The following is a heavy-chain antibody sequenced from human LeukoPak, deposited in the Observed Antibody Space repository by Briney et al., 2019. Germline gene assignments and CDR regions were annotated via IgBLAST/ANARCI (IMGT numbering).Heavy chain of an antibody. CDR3: ARHRAYSSSSPFDY. Sequence: TASETLSLTCSVSGGSISSLCWSWIRQPPGRGLEWIGYIYYTGSTNYNPSLKSRVTMFVDMSKNQFSLRLSSVTAADTAVYYCARHRAYSSSSPFDYWGQGTLVTVSS. D-gene: IGHD6-6*01. CDR1: GGSISSLC. CDR2: IYYTGST. V-gene: IGHV4-59*08. J-gene: IGHJ4*02.